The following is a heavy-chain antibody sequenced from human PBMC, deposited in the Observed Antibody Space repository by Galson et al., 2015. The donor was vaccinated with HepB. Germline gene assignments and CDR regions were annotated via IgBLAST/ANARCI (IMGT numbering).Heavy chain of an antibody. D-gene: IGHD3-10*01. J-gene: IGHJ5*02. V-gene: IGHV5-51*01. Sequence: QSGAEVKKPGESLTISCKASGYSFTDHWIGWVRQTPGKGLEWMGIIWPGDSDARYSPSFQGQVTISVDNSINTAYLQWSSLKASDTAIYYCARHDYSGSRSYYPHWFDPWGQGTLVTVSS. CDR2: IWPGDSDA. CDR3: ARHDYSGSRSYYPHWFDP. CDR1: GYSFTDHW.